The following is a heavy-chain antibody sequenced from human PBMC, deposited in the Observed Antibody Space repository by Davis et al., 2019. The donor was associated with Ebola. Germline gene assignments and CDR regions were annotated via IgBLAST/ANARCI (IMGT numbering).Heavy chain of an antibody. CDR2: ISVSSSDT. Sequence: ASVKVSCKASGYTFLTYDINWVRQAPGQGLEWMGWISVSSSDTNYGQRFQGRLIMTTDTSTSTAYMELRSLTSDDTAVYYCARDPITRVRGTNLYYFYYIDVWGKGTTVTVSS. D-gene: IGHD3-10*01. CDR3: ARDPITRVRGTNLYYFYYIDV. CDR1: GYTFLTYD. V-gene: IGHV1-18*01. J-gene: IGHJ6*03.